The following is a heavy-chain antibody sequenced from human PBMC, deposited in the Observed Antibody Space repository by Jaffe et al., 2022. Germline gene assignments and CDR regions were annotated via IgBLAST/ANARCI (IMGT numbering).Heavy chain of an antibody. D-gene: IGHD6-19*01. V-gene: IGHV4-34*01. Sequence: QVQLQQWGAGLLKPSETLSLTCAVYGGSFSGYYWSWIRQPPGKGLEWIGEINHSGSTNYNPSLKSRVTISVDTSKNQFSLKLSSVTAADTAVYYCARVHANLSGWYRRLYYFDYWGQGTLVTVSS. CDR2: INHSGST. J-gene: IGHJ4*02. CDR1: GGSFSGYY. CDR3: ARVHANLSGWYRRLYYFDY.